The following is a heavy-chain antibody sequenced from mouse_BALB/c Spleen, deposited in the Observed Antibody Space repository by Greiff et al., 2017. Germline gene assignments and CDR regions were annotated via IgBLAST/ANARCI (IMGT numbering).Heavy chain of an antibody. D-gene: IGHD2-4*01. CDR2: IYPGDGDT. CDR1: GYTFTSYW. CDR3: ARPTGLRGDYAMDY. V-gene: IGHV1-87*01. Sequence: QVQLQQSGAELARPGASVKLSCKASGYTFTSYWMQWVKQRPGQGLEWIGAIYPGDGDTRYTQKFKGKATLTADKSSSTAYMQLSSLASEDSAVYYCARPTGLRGDYAMDYWGQGTSVTVSS. J-gene: IGHJ4*01.